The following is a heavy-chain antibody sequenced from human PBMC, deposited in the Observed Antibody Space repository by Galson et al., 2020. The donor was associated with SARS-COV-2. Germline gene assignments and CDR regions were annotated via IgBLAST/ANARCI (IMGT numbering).Heavy chain of an antibody. J-gene: IGHJ5*02. D-gene: IGHD6-13*01. V-gene: IGHV4-34*01. CDR3: ARSRTRFIAAAGTGWFDP. CDR1: GGSFSGYY. CDR2: INHSGST. Sequence: SETLSLTCAVYGGSFSGYYWSWIRQPPGKGLEWIGEINHSGSTNYNPSLKSRVTISVDTSKNQFSLKLSSVTAADTAVYYCARSRTRFIAAAGTGWFDPWGQGTLVTVSS.